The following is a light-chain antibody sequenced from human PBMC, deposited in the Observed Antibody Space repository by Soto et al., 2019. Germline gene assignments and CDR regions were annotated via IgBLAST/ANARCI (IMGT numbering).Light chain of an antibody. Sequence: QSVLTQPPSASGTPGQRVTISCSGSTSNIGKNFVYWYQQLPGMAPRLLIYKNDQRPSGVPDRFSGAKSGTSASLAISGVRYEDEDDDFCAVWDDSLTAYLFGSGTKVTVL. CDR2: KND. V-gene: IGLV1-47*01. CDR1: TSNIGKNF. CDR3: AVWDDSLTAYL. J-gene: IGLJ1*01.